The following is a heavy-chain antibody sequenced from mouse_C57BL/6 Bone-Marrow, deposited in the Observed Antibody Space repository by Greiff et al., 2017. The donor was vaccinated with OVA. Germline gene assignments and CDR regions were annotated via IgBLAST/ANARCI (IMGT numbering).Heavy chain of an antibody. CDR1: GYTFTSYW. CDR3: AIDGNSYDTWFAY. V-gene: IGHV1-74*01. J-gene: IGHJ3*01. D-gene: IGHD1-1*01. CDR2: IHPSDSDT. Sequence: VKLQQPGAELVKPGASVKVSCKASGYTFTSYWMHWVKQRPGQGLEWIGRIHPSDSDTNYNQKFKGKATLTVDKSSSTAYMQLSSLSSEDSAVYYCAIDGNSYDTWFAYWGQGTLVTVSA.